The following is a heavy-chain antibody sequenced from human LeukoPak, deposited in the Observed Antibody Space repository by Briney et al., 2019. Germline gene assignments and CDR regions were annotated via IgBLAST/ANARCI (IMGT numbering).Heavy chain of an antibody. CDR1: GFTFSSYA. V-gene: IGHV3-23*01. Sequence: GGSLRLSCAASGFTFSSYAMSWVRQAPGKGLEWVSAISGSGGSTYYADSVKGRFTISRDNSKNTLYLQMNSLRAEDTAVYYCAKDTFWSGYYPVFDYWGQGTLVTVSS. D-gene: IGHD3-3*01. CDR2: ISGSGGST. CDR3: AKDTFWSGYYPVFDY. J-gene: IGHJ4*02.